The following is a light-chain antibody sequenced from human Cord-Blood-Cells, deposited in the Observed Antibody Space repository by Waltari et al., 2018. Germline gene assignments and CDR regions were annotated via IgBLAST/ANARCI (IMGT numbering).Light chain of an antibody. CDR3: QQLNSYPLT. J-gene: IGKJ4*01. CDR2: AAS. CDR1: QGISSY. Sequence: DIQLTQSPSLLSASVGDRVTITCRASQGISSYLAWYQQKPGKAPKLLIYAASTLQSGVPSRFGGSGSGTEFTLTISSLQPEDFATYYCQQLNSYPLTFGGGTKVEIK. V-gene: IGKV1-9*01.